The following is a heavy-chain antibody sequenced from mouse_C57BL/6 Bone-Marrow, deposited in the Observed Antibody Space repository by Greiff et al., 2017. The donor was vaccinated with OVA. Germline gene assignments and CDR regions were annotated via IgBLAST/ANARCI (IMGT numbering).Heavy chain of an antibody. J-gene: IGHJ3*01. CDR2: IHPNSGST. D-gene: IGHD1-1*01. CDR1: GYTFTSYW. V-gene: IGHV1-64*01. CDR3: ARPYYYGSSYLFAY. Sequence: QVQLQQSGAELVKPGASVKLSCKASGYTFTSYWMHWVKQRPGQGLEWIGMIHPNSGSTNYNEKFKSKATLTVDKSSSKAYMQISSLTSEDSAVYYCARPYYYGSSYLFAYWGQGTLVTVSA.